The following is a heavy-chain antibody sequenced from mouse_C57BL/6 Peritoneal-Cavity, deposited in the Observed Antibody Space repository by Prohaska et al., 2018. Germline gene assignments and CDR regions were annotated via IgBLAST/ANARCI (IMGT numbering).Heavy chain of an antibody. J-gene: IGHJ1*03. V-gene: IGHV11-2*01. D-gene: IGHD2-5*01. CDR2: INSDGSAI. CDR1: GFTFSGFW. CDR3: MRYSKYWYFYV. Sequence: EVQLLETGGGLVQPGGSRGLSCEGSGFTFSGFWMSWVRQTPGKTLEWIGDINSDGSAINYAPSIKDRFTIFRDNDKSTLYLQMSNVRAEDTATYFCMRYSKYWYFYVWGTGTTVTVSS.